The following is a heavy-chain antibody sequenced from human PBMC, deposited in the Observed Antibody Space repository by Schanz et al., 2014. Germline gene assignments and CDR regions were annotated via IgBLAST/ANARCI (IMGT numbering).Heavy chain of an antibody. Sequence: EVQLLESGGGLVQPGGSLRLSCAASGFTFSNYAMGWARQTPGKGLEWVSTLSGSGAGTFYADSVKGRFTISRDLSSNTLYLQMNSLRADDTAIYYCAKDHPSSGWPAFDVWGQGTQVTVSS. CDR2: LSGSGAGT. D-gene: IGHD6-19*01. J-gene: IGHJ4*02. CDR3: AKDHPSSGWPAFDV. V-gene: IGHV3-23*01. CDR1: GFTFSNYA.